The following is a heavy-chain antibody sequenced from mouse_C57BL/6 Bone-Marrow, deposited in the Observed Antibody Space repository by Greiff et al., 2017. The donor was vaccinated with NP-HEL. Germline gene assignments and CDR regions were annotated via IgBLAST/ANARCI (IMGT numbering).Heavy chain of an antibody. CDR3: ARIAYDYDFYFDY. V-gene: IGHV8-8*01. J-gene: IGHJ2*01. CDR1: GFSLSTFGMG. D-gene: IGHD2-4*01. CDR2: IWWVDDK. Sequence: QVTLKESGPGILQPSQTLSLTCSFSGFSLSTFGMGVGWIRQPSGKGLEWLAHIWWVDDKYYNPALKRRLPISKDTSKNQVFLKIANVDTADTATYYCARIAYDYDFYFDYWGQGTTLTVSS.